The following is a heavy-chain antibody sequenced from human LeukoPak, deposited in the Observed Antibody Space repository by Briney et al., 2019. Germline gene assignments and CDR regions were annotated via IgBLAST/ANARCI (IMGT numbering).Heavy chain of an antibody. CDR3: GVLTLNPG. J-gene: IGHJ4*02. V-gene: IGHV3-20*04. Sequence: GGSLRLSCTASGFSFSSYWMSWVRQAPGKGLEWVSGISWNSGSIGYADSVKGRFTISRDNAKNSLYLQMNSLRAEDTAVYYCGVLTLNPGWGQGTLVSVSS. D-gene: IGHD2-8*01. CDR2: ISWNSGSI. CDR1: GFSFSSYW.